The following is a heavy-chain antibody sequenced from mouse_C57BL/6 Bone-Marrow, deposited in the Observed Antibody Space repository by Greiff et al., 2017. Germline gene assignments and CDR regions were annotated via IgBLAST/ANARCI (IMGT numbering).Heavy chain of an antibody. D-gene: IGHD2-14*01. CDR3: ARIPVRRGYYAMDY. CDR1: GYAFSSSW. CDR2: IYPGDGDT. Sequence: QVQLQQSGPELVKPGASVKISCKASGYAFSSSWMNWVKQMPGKGLEWIGRIYPGDGDTNYNGKFKGKATLTADKSSSTAYMQLSSLTSEDSAVYFCARIPVRRGYYAMDYWGQGTSVTVSS. V-gene: IGHV1-82*01. J-gene: IGHJ4*01.